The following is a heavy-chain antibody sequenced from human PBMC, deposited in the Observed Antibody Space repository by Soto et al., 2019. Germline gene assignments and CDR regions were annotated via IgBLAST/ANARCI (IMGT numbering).Heavy chain of an antibody. V-gene: IGHV1-8*01. J-gene: IGHJ5*02. Sequence: QVQLVQSGAEVKKPGASVKVSCKASGYTFISYDINWVRQATGQGLEWMGWMNPNSGNTGYAQKFQGRVTMTRNTYINTTNAELRRLGSEDTAVYYCARKPYDDSSIGLGWFDPWGQGTLVTVSS. CDR2: MNPNSGNT. CDR1: GYTFISYD. CDR3: ARKPYDDSSIGLGWFDP. D-gene: IGHD3-3*01.